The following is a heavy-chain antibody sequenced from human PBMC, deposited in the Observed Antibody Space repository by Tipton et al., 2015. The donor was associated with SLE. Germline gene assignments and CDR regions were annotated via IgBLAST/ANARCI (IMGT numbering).Heavy chain of an antibody. J-gene: IGHJ6*03. CDR3: AKERTGFYMEV. D-gene: IGHD1-1*01. CDR1: GYTFTTYV. CDR2: ISAYNGNT. V-gene: IGHV1-18*01. Sequence: QSGAEVKKPGASVKVSCKASGYTFTTYVISWVRQAPGEGLEWMGWISAYNGNTNYAQKLQGRVTMTTDTSTSTAYMDLRSLRSDDTAVYYCAKERTGFYMEVWGKGTTVTVSS.